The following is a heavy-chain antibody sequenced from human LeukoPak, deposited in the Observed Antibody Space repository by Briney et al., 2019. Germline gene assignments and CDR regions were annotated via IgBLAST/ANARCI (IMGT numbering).Heavy chain of an antibody. Sequence: GGSLRLSCAASGFTFSSYAMHWVRQAPGKGLEWVAVISYDGSNKYYADSVKGRFTISRDNSKNTLYLQMNSLRVEDTAVYYCARENRKRGGQYASPWSMFDYWGQGALVTVSS. CDR2: ISYDGSNK. CDR3: ARENRKRGGQYASPWSMFDY. J-gene: IGHJ4*02. D-gene: IGHD2-2*01. CDR1: GFTFSSYA. V-gene: IGHV3-30-3*01.